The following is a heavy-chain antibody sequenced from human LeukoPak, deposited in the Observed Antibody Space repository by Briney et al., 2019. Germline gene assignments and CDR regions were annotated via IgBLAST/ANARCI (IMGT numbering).Heavy chain of an antibody. D-gene: IGHD3-9*01. CDR1: GGSFSGYY. J-gene: IGHJ6*03. CDR2: INHSGST. V-gene: IGHV4-34*01. CDR3: ARGGAVGLRYFDWLSVNPSPDYYMDV. Sequence: ASETLSLTCAVYGGSFSGYYWSWIRQPPGKGLEWIGEINHSGSTNYNPSLKSRVTISVDTSKNQFSLKLSSVTAADTAVYYCARGGAVGLRYFDWLSVNPSPDYYMDVWGKGTTVTVSS.